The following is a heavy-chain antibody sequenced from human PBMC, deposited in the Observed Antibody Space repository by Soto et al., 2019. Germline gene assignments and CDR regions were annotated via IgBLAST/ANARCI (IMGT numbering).Heavy chain of an antibody. CDR3: ARAPETPSILGVALPYFFDY. Sequence: QVQLQESGPGLVKPSQTLSLTCPVSGGSITSVTSYGSWIRQRPGKGWEWIGYIFYSGSFYYTPSLRGRVMILADTSKNQFTLRLSSVTAADTAVYYCARAPETPSILGVALPYFFDYWGQGALVTVSS. CDR2: IFYSGSF. J-gene: IGHJ4*02. V-gene: IGHV4-31*03. CDR1: GGSITSVTSY. D-gene: IGHD3-3*01.